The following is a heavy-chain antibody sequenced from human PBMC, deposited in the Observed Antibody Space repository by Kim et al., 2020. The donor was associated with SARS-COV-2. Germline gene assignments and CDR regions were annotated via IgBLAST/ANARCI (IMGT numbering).Heavy chain of an antibody. J-gene: IGHJ4*01. CDR2: ITYDTSNK. CDR3: ARARLIESAGQYYFDY. Sequence: GVSLRLSCAASGFTFSNYGMHWVRQAPGKGLEWVSFITYDTSNKYYADSVKGRFTISRDNSKNTLYLQMNSLRAEDTAVYYCARARLIESAGQYYFDYWGQGTMVTVSS. V-gene: IGHV3-30*03. D-gene: IGHD6-13*01. CDR1: GFTFSNYG.